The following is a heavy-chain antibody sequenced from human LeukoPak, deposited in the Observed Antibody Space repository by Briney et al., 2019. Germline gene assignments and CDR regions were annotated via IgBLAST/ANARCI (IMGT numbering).Heavy chain of an antibody. Sequence: QPGGSLRLSCAAAGFSFSNYGMHWVRQAPGKGLGWVTFIQNDGAKTYYPESVKGRRTISRDNSKNTLYLQMNSLRAEDTAIYYCAKDLRGTYSAGLEYWGQGTLVTVSS. V-gene: IGHV3-30*02. CDR3: AKDLRGTYSAGLEY. CDR1: GFSFSNYG. J-gene: IGHJ4*02. CDR2: IQNDGAKT. D-gene: IGHD1-26*01.